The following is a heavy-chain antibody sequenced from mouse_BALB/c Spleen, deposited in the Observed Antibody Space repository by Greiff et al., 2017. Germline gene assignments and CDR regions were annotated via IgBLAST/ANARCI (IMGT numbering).Heavy chain of an antibody. Sequence: QVQLQQSGAELVKPGASVKLSCKASGYTFTSYWMHWVKQRPGQGLEWIGEINPSNGRTNYNEKFKSKATLTVDKSSSTAYMQLSSLTSEDSAVYYCARGIFRQGFAYWGQGTLVTVSA. J-gene: IGHJ3*01. V-gene: IGHV1S81*02. CDR2: INPSNGRT. CDR3: ARGIFRQGFAY. CDR1: GYTFTSYW. D-gene: IGHD3-2*02.